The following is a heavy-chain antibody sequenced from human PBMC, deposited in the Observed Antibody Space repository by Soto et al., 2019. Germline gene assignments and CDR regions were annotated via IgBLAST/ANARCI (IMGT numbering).Heavy chain of an antibody. CDR2: ISAYYGNT. D-gene: IGHD3-10*01. Sequence: ASVKVSCKASGYTFGSYGISWLRQAPGQGLEWMGWISAYYGNTNYAQKFQGRLTMTTDTSTSTAYMELRSLRSDDTAVYYCASDRTLVRGGIIWRFDYWGPSTLVTVSS. V-gene: IGHV1-18*04. CDR3: ASDRTLVRGGIIWRFDY. CDR1: GYTFGSYG. J-gene: IGHJ4*02.